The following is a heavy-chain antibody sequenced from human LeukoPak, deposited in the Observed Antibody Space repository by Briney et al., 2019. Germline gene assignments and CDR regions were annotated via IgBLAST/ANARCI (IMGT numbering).Heavy chain of an antibody. CDR1: GGSISSSSYY. Sequence: SETLSLTCTVSGGSISSSSYYWGWIRQPPGKGLEWIGSIYYSGSTYYNPSLKSRVTISVDTFKNQFSLKLSSVTAADTAVYYCARESANWRAFDIWGQGTMVTVSS. J-gene: IGHJ3*02. D-gene: IGHD7-27*01. CDR2: IYYSGST. V-gene: IGHV4-39*07. CDR3: ARESANWRAFDI.